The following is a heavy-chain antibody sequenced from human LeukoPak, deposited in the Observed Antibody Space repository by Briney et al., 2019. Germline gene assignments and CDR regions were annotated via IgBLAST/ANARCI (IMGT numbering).Heavy chain of an antibody. Sequence: SETLSLTCTVSGGSISSGDYYWRWIRQPPGKGLEWIGYIYYSGSTYYNPSLKSRVTISVDTSRNQFSLKLSSVTAADTAVYYCARNYYGSGSALFDYWGQGTLVTVSS. D-gene: IGHD3-10*01. CDR3: ARNYYGSGSALFDY. CDR1: GGSISSGDYY. V-gene: IGHV4-30-4*01. CDR2: IYYSGST. J-gene: IGHJ4*02.